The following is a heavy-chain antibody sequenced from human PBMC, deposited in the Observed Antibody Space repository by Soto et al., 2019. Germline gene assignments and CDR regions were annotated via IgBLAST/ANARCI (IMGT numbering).Heavy chain of an antibody. Sequence: SETLSLTCTVSGGSISSYYWSWIRRPAGKGLEWIGRIYTSGSTNYSPSLKSRVTMSVDTSKSQFSLKLSSVTAADTAVYYCARDRSDYDILTGPYFDYWGQGTLVTVSS. CDR3: ARDRSDYDILTGPYFDY. CDR2: IYTSGST. CDR1: GGSISSYY. D-gene: IGHD3-9*01. V-gene: IGHV4-4*07. J-gene: IGHJ4*02.